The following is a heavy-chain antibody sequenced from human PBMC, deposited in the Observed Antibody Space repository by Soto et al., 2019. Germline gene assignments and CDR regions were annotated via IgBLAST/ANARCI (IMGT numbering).Heavy chain of an antibody. D-gene: IGHD5-18*01. J-gene: IGHJ4*02. Sequence: EVQLVESGGGLVKPGGSLRLSCAASGFTFSSYSMNWVRQAPGKGLEWVSSISSSSSYIYYADSVKGRFTISRDNAKNSLYLQMNSLRAEDTAVYYCARWGVDTAMVTSFDYWGQGTPVTVSS. CDR2: ISSSSSYI. CDR1: GFTFSSYS. V-gene: IGHV3-21*01. CDR3: ARWGVDTAMVTSFDY.